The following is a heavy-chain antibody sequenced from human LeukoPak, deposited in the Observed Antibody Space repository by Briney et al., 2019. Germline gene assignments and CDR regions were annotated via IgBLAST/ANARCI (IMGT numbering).Heavy chain of an antibody. CDR2: INWNGGST. J-gene: IGHJ4*02. CDR1: GFTFDDYG. D-gene: IGHD6-13*01. CDR3: AAAVAAAPGAY. Sequence: GGSLRLSCAASGFTFDDYGMSWVRQAPGKGLEWVSGINWNGGSTGYADSVKGRFNISRDDAKNTLYLQMNSLRAEDTAVYYCAAAVAAAPGAYWGQGTLVTVSS. V-gene: IGHV3-20*04.